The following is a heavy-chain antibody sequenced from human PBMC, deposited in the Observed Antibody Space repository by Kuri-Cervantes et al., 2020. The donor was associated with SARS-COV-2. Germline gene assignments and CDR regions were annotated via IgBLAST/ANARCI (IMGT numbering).Heavy chain of an antibody. V-gene: IGHV4-61*09. CDR2: IYTSGGT. CDR3: ARGIAVAGAKYFDY. Sequence: SCSVSGGSISSGSYYCTWIRQPAGKGLEWIGHIYTSGGTNYNPSLKSRVTISVDTSKNQFSLKLSSVTAADTAVYYCARGIAVAGAKYFDYWGQGTLVTVSS. J-gene: IGHJ4*02. CDR1: GGSISSGSYY. D-gene: IGHD6-19*01.